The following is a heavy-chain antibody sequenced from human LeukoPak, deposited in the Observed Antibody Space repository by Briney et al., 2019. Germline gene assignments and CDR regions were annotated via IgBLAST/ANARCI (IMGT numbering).Heavy chain of an antibody. D-gene: IGHD3-22*01. CDR3: ARARSDSSGYYYFDY. CDR1: GYTFTSYA. J-gene: IGHJ4*02. V-gene: IGHV1-3*01. CDR2: INAGNGNT. Sequence: ASVEVSCKASGYTFTSYAMHWVRQAPGQRLEWMGWINAGNGNTKYSQKFQGRVTITRDTSASTAYMELSSLRSEDTAVYYCARARSDSSGYYYFDYWGQGTLVTVSS.